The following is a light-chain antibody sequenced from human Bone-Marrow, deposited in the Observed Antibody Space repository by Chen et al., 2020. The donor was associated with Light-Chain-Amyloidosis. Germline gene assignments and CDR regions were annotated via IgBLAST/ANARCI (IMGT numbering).Light chain of an antibody. V-gene: IGLV3-25*03. Sequence: SYELTQPPSVSVSPGQTARTTCSGDDLPTKSAYWYQPKPGQAPVLVIHRDTERPSGISERFAGSSSGTTATLTISGVQAEDEADYHCQSADSSGTYEVIFGGGTKLTVL. J-gene: IGLJ2*01. CDR1: DLPTKS. CDR2: RDT. CDR3: QSADSSGTYEVI.